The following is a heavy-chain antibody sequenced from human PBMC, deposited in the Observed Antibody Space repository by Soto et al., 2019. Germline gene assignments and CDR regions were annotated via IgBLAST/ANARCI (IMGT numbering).Heavy chain of an antibody. J-gene: IGHJ4*02. CDR1: GSTLTDLS. D-gene: IGHD3-10*01. CDR3: ATGRGTYMVRHPMPDY. CDR2: FNPEDGET. V-gene: IGHV1-24*01. Sequence: ASVKVSCKVPGSTLTDLSMLWVRQAPGKGLEWMGGFNPEDGETIYAQKFQGRVTMTEDTSTDTAYMELSSLRSEDTAVYYCATGRGTYMVRHPMPDYWGQGTLVTVSS.